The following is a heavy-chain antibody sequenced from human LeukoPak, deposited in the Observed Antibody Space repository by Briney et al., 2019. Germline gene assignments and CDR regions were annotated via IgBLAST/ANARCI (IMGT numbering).Heavy chain of an antibody. CDR1: NGSIRSYY. Sequence: SETLSLTCTVSNGSIRSYYWIWIRQPPGEGLEWIGYIYYSGITNYNPSLKSRVTISVDTSKNQFSLKLNSVTAADTAVYYCARAERWEGRPHGFDIWGQGTMVTVSS. CDR2: IYYSGIT. D-gene: IGHD1-26*01. V-gene: IGHV4-59*01. CDR3: ARAERWEGRPHGFDI. J-gene: IGHJ3*02.